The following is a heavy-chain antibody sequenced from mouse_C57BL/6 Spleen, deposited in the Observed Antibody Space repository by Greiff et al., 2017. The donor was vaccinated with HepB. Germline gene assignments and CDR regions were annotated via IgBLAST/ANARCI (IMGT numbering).Heavy chain of an antibody. CDR2: IWGVGST. CDR1: GFSLTSYG. Sequence: VKLMESGPGLVAPSQSLSITCTVSGFSLTSYGVDWVRQSPGKGLEWLGVIWGVGSTNYNSALKSRLSISKDNSKSQVFLKMNSLQTDDTAMYYCARVATEGAWFAYWGQGTLVTVSA. CDR3: ARVATEGAWFAY. D-gene: IGHD1-1*01. V-gene: IGHV2-6*01. J-gene: IGHJ3*01.